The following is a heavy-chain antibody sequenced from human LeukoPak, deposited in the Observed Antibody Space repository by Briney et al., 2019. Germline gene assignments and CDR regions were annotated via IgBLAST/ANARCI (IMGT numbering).Heavy chain of an antibody. V-gene: IGHV3-23*01. CDR3: AKVLAVVVPAAPDY. D-gene: IGHD2-2*01. J-gene: IGHJ4*02. Sequence: GGSLRLSCAASGFTFSSYAMSWVRQAPGKGLEWVSAISGRGGSTYYADSVKGRFTISRDNSKNTLYLQMNSLRAEDTAVYYCAKVLAVVVPAAPDYWGQGTLVTVSS. CDR1: GFTFSSYA. CDR2: ISGRGGST.